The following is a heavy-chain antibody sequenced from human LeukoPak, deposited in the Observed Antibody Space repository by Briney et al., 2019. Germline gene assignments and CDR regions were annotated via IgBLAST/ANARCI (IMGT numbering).Heavy chain of an antibody. CDR3: ARNALVPNWFDP. J-gene: IGHJ5*02. CDR1: GYTFTDFG. Sequence: ASVKVSCKASGYTFTDFGISWVRQAPGQGLEWMGWISAYNGNTKSAQKFQGRVTMTTDTSTSTAYMELRSLRSDDTAVYYCARNALVPNWFDPWGQGTLVTVSS. CDR2: ISAYNGNT. D-gene: IGHD6-13*01. V-gene: IGHV1-18*01.